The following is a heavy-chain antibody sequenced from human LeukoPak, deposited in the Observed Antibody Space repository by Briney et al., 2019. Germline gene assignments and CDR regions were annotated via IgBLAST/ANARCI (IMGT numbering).Heavy chain of an antibody. V-gene: IGHV3-21*06. CDR2: LSSRSRYI. J-gene: IGHJ5*02. D-gene: IGHD3-9*01. Sequence: PGGSLRLSCAASGFTFSNYAMTWVRQAPGKGLEWVSSLSSRSRYIYYADSLKGRFTISRDNSKNTLYLQMNSLRVEDTAVYYCAKGRRYNILTGYYVSEVDPWGQGTLITVSS. CDR3: AKGRRYNILTGYYVSEVDP. CDR1: GFTFSNYA.